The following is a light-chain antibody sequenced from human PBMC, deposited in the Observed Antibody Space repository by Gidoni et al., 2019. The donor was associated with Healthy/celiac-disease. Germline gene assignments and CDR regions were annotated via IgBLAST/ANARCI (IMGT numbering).Light chain of an antibody. J-gene: IGLJ1*01. V-gene: IGLV1-44*01. CDR1: SSNLGSNT. Sequence: QSVLTQPPSASGTPGKRVTISCSGSSSNLGSNTVNWYQQLPGTAPKLLIYSNNQRPSGVPDRFSGSKSGTSASLAISGLQSEDEADYYCAAWDDSLNGYYVFGTGTKVTVL. CDR2: SNN. CDR3: AAWDDSLNGYYV.